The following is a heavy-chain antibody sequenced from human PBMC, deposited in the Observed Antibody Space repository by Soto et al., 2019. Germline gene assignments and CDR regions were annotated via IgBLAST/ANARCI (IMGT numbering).Heavy chain of an antibody. CDR1: GYNINSYG. D-gene: IGHD3-10*01. CDR2: ISAYDGKT. Sequence: APVNVSCAASGYNINSYGSKRVRQAPGQGLELMGWISAYDGKTTYAEKFQGRGTMTTAASTSTAYMELRSLRSDDTAVYYCARDPPEYWTSYWFDPWGQGTLVTVS. J-gene: IGHJ5*02. CDR3: ARDPPEYWTSYWFDP. V-gene: IGHV1-18*01.